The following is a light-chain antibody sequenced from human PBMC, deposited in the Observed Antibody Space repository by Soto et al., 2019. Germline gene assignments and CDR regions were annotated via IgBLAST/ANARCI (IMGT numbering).Light chain of an antibody. CDR2: GAF. J-gene: IGKJ1*01. Sequence: DIVMTQSPVTLSVSPGERVTLSCRASQSVSSNLAWYQQKPGQAPSLLIYGAFTRATGIPARFSGTGSGTEFTLTISSLQAEDFALYYCQQYNDWPLTFGQGTKVDI. CDR1: QSVSSN. CDR3: QQYNDWPLT. V-gene: IGKV3-15*01.